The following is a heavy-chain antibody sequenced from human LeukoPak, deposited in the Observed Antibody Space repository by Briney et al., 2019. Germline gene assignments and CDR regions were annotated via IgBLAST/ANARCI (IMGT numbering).Heavy chain of an antibody. CDR2: ISSSGSTI. Sequence: GGSLRLSCAASGFTFSSYEMNWVRQAPGKGLEWVSYISSSGSTIYYADSVKGRFTISRDNAKNSLYLQMNSLRAEDTAVYYCARDEAWAAAGFHFNYWGQGTLVTVSS. J-gene: IGHJ4*02. D-gene: IGHD6-13*01. V-gene: IGHV3-48*03. CDR3: ARDEAWAAAGFHFNY. CDR1: GFTFSSYE.